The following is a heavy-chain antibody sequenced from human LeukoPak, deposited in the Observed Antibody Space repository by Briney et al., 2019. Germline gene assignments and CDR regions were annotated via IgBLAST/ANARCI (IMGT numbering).Heavy chain of an antibody. D-gene: IGHD1-26*01. CDR1: GGSFSGYY. CDR2: INHSGST. CDR3: ARLKEGIVGATATYYYYYMDV. Sequence: PSETLSLTCAVYGGSFSGYYWSWIRQPPGKGLEWIGEINHSGSTNYNPSLKSRVTISVDTSKNQFSLKLSSVTAADTAVYYCARLKEGIVGATATYYYYYMDVWGKGTTVTISS. V-gene: IGHV4-34*01. J-gene: IGHJ6*03.